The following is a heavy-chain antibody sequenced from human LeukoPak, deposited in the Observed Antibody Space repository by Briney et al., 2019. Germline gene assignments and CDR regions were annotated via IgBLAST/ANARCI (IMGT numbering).Heavy chain of an antibody. CDR2: INHSGST. J-gene: IGHJ4*02. D-gene: IGHD6-13*01. CDR3: ARVGYSSSSDY. V-gene: IGHV4-34*01. Sequence: PSETLTLTCAASGGSFSGYYWSWIRQPPGKGLEWIGEINHSGSTNYNPSLKSRVTISVDKSKNQFSLKLSPVTAADTAVYYCARVGYSSSSDYWGQGTLVTVSS. CDR1: GGSFSGYY.